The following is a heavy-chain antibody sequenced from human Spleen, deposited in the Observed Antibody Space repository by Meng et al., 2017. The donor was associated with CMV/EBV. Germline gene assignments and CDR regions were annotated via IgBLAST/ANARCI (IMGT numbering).Heavy chain of an antibody. CDR1: GFIVSHNY. CDR2: IDSDGNT. J-gene: IGHJ4*01. Sequence: GESLKISCAASGFIVSHNYMNWVRQAPGKGLEWVSIIDSDGNTYYADSVKGRFTISRDNSKNTLYLQMNSLRAEDTAIYYCASSMILDYWGHGALVTVSS. V-gene: IGHV3-53*01. D-gene: IGHD3-16*01. CDR3: ASSMILDY.